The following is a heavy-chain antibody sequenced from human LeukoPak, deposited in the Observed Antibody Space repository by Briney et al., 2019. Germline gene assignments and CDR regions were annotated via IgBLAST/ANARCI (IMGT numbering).Heavy chain of an antibody. CDR3: ARWDAYCSGGTCYFGGFAFDI. V-gene: IGHV3-7*01. J-gene: IGHJ3*02. CDR2: IKQDGSVK. CDR1: GFTFSIYW. Sequence: PGGSLRLSCAAFGFTFSIYWMSWVRQAPGKGLEWVASIKQDGSVKHFLDSVKGRFTISRDNAKNSLYLQMNSLRAEDTAVYYCARWDAYCSGGTCYFGGFAFDIWGQGTMVTVSS. D-gene: IGHD2-15*01.